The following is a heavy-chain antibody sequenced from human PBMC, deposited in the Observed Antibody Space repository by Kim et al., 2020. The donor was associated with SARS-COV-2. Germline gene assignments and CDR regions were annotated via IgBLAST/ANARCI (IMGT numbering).Heavy chain of an antibody. V-gene: IGHV3-23*01. D-gene: IGHD4-17*01. CDR1: GFTFSTSP. Sequence: GGSLRLSCVASGFTFSTSPMGWVRQAPGEGLEWVSRISWDGAKTYYADSVKGRVTMSCDKSKNTVYLHMNSLRVEDTAIYYCAKGVTNSGFDYWGQGAQVTVSS. J-gene: IGHJ4*02. CDR3: AKGVTNSGFDY. CDR2: ISWDGAKT.